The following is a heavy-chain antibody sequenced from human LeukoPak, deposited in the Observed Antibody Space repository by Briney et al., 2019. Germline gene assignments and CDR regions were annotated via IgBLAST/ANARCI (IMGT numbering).Heavy chain of an antibody. Sequence: SETLSLTCAVYGGSISSYYWSWIRQPPGKGLEWIGYIYYSGSTNYNPSLKSRVTISVDTSKNQFSLKLSSVTAADTAVYYCARVPYGDYAYYYMDVWGKGTTVTVSS. J-gene: IGHJ6*03. CDR1: GGSISSYY. D-gene: IGHD4-17*01. V-gene: IGHV4-59*01. CDR3: ARVPYGDYAYYYMDV. CDR2: IYYSGST.